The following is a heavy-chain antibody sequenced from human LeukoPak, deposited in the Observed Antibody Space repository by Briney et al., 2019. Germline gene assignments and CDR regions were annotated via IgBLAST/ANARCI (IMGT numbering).Heavy chain of an antibody. Sequence: SETLSLTCTVSGGSVSSGSYYWSWIRQPPGKGLEWTGYIYYSGSTNYNPSLKSRVTISVDTSKNQFSLKLSSVTAADTAVYYCARWYYDSSGYPDYWGQGTLVTVSS. V-gene: IGHV4-61*01. CDR3: ARWYYDSSGYPDY. D-gene: IGHD3-22*01. CDR1: GGSVSSGSYY. CDR2: IYYSGST. J-gene: IGHJ4*02.